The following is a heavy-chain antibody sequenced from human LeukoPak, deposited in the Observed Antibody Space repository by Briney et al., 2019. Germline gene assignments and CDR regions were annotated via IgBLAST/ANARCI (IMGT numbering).Heavy chain of an antibody. Sequence: GGSLRLSCAASGFTFSSYAMHWVRQAPGKGLEWVAVISYDGSNKYYADSVKGRFTISRDNSKNTLYLQMSSLRAEDTAVYYCARTPTVVRPIDYWGQGTLVTVSS. CDR1: GFTFSSYA. CDR2: ISYDGSNK. J-gene: IGHJ4*02. V-gene: IGHV3-30-3*01. CDR3: ARTPTVVRPIDY. D-gene: IGHD4-23*01.